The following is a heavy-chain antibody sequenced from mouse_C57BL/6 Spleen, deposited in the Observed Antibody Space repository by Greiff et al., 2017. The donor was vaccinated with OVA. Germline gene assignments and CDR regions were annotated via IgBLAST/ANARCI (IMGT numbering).Heavy chain of an antibody. Sequence: EVQLVESGGDLVKPGGSLKLSCAASGFTFSSYGMSWVRQTPDKRLEWVATISSGGSYTYYPDSVKGRFTISRDNAKNTLYLQMSSLKSEDTAMYYCAGSPLFDYWGQGTTLTVSS. CDR3: AGSPLFDY. CDR2: ISSGGSYT. D-gene: IGHD1-1*02. V-gene: IGHV5-6*01. CDR1: GFTFSSYG. J-gene: IGHJ2*01.